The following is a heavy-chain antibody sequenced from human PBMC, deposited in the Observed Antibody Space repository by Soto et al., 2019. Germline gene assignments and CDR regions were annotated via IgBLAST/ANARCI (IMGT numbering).Heavy chain of an antibody. D-gene: IGHD6-6*01. Sequence: SETLSLTCAVSGGSISSYYWSWIRQPPGKGLEWIGYIYYSGSTNYNPSLKSRVTISVDTSKNQFSLKLSSVTAADTAVYYGARARQLGIDYWGQGTLVTVSS. J-gene: IGHJ4*02. CDR3: ARARQLGIDY. V-gene: IGHV4-59*01. CDR2: IYYSGST. CDR1: GGSISSYY.